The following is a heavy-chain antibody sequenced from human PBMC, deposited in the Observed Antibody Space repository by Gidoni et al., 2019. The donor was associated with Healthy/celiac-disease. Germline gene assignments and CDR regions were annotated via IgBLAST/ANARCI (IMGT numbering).Heavy chain of an antibody. Sequence: EVQLLESGGGLVQPGGSLRLSCAASGFTFSSYAMSWVRQAPGKGLEWVSAISGSGGSTYYADSVKGRFTISRDNSKNTLYLQMNSLRAEDTAVYYCAKFGYSGYDEGWDFDYWVQGTLVTVSS. J-gene: IGHJ4*02. D-gene: IGHD5-12*01. V-gene: IGHV3-23*01. CDR2: ISGSGGST. CDR1: GFTFSSYA. CDR3: AKFGYSGYDEGWDFDY.